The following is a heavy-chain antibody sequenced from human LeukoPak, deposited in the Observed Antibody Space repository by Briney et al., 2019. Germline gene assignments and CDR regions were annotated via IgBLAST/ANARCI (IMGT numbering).Heavy chain of an antibody. J-gene: IGHJ5*02. CDR3: AAEHPGALWFGP. Sequence: SVKVSCKASGFTFTSSAVQWVRQARGPRLEWIGWIVVGSGNTNYAQKFQERVTITRDMSTSTAYMELSSLRSEDTAVYYCAAEHPGALWFGPWGQGTLVTVSS. CDR2: IVVGSGNT. CDR1: GFTFTSSA. V-gene: IGHV1-58*01.